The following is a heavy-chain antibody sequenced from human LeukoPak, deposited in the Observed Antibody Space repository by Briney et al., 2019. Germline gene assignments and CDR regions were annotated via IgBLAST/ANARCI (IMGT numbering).Heavy chain of an antibody. CDR2: ISGSGGST. CDR1: GFTFSDYY. V-gene: IGHV3-23*01. J-gene: IGHJ4*02. CDR3: AKVDVRGYSYGFDY. Sequence: GGSLRFSCAASGFTFSDYYMSWIRQAPGKGLEWVSVISGSGGSTYYADSVKGRFTISRDNSKNTLYLQMNSLRAEDTAVYYCAKVDVRGYSYGFDYWGQGTLVTVSS. D-gene: IGHD5-18*01.